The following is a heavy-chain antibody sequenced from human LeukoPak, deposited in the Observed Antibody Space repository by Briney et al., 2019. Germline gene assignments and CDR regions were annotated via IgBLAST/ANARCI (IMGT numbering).Heavy chain of an antibody. CDR2: IYYSGST. CDR1: GGSISSYY. V-gene: IGHV4-59*08. D-gene: IGHD6-13*01. J-gene: IGHJ4*02. CDR3: ARHLGSVAAAGTLDY. Sequence: SETLSLTCTVSGGSISSYYWSWIRQPPGKGLEWIGYIYYSGSTNYNPSLKSRVTISVDTSQNQFSLKLSSVTAADTAVYYCARHLGSVAAAGTLDYWGQGTLVTVSS.